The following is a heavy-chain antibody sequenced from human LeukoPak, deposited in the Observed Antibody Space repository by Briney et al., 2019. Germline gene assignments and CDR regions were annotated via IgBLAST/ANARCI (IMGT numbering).Heavy chain of an antibody. D-gene: IGHD6-6*01. CDR2: ISISAENT. CDR3: ARLISTSSSRFSDY. Sequence: PGGSLRLSCAASGFTFSSYAMSWVRQAPGKGLEWVSAISISAENTYYADSVKGRFTISRDTSRNTLYLQMHSLRAEDTAVYYCARLISTSSSRFSDYWGQGTLVTVSS. V-gene: IGHV3-23*01. J-gene: IGHJ4*02. CDR1: GFTFSSYA.